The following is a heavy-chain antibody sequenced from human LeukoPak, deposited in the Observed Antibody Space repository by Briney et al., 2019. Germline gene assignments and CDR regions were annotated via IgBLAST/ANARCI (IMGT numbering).Heavy chain of an antibody. D-gene: IGHD3-3*01. CDR3: AKDRGFGVVIIPFDY. Sequence: GGSLRLSCAASGFTFSSYGMHWVRQAPGKGLEWVAFIRYDGSNKYYADSVKGRFTISRDNSKNTLYLQMNSLRAEDTAVYYCAKDRGFGVVIIPFDYWGQGTLVTVSS. CDR2: IRYDGSNK. V-gene: IGHV3-30*02. CDR1: GFTFSSYG. J-gene: IGHJ4*02.